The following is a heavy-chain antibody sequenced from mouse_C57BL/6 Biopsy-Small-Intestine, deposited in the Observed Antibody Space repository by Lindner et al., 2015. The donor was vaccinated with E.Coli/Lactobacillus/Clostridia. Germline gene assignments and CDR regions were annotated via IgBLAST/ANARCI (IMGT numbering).Heavy chain of an antibody. J-gene: IGHJ3*01. D-gene: IGHD1-1*01. CDR3: TRGSSFLPFTY. Sequence: VQLQESGAELVRPGASVTLSCKASGYTFTDYEMHWVKQTPVHGLEWIGAIDPETGGTAYNQKFKGKAILTADKSSSTAYMELRSLTSEDSAVYYCTRGSSFLPFTYWGQETLVTVSA. CDR2: IDPETGGT. CDR1: GYTFTDYE. V-gene: IGHV1-15*01.